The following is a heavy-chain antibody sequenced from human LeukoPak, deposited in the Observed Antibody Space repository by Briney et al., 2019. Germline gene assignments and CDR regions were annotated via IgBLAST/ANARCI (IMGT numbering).Heavy chain of an antibody. J-gene: IGHJ4*02. D-gene: IGHD1-14*01. V-gene: IGHV3-30*14. CDR2: ISYDGSNK. CDR1: GFTFSSYA. CDR3: ARVRTRLTYFY. Sequence: GGSLRLSCAASGFTFSSYAMHWVRQAPGKGLEWVAVISYDGSNKYYADSVKGRFTISRDNSKNTLYLQMNSLRAEDTAVYYCARVRTRLTYFYWGQGTLVTVSS.